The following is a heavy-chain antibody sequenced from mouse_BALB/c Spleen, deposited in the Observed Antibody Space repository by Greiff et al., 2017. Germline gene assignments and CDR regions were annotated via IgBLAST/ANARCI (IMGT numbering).Heavy chain of an antibody. V-gene: IGHV5-9-3*01. CDR3: ARTTVSPYYAMDY. J-gene: IGHJ4*01. Sequence: EVHLLESGAGLVKPGGSLKLSCAASGFTFSSYDMSWVRQTPEKRLEWVATISSGGSYTYYPDSVKGRFTISRDNAKNTLYLQMSSLRSEDTAMYYCARTTVSPYYAMDYWGQGTSVTVSS. CDR1: GFTFSSYD. CDR2: ISSGGSYT. D-gene: IGHD1-1*01.